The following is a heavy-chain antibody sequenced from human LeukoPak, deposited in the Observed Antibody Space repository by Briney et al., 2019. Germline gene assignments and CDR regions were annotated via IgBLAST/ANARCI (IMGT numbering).Heavy chain of an antibody. CDR2: IYYSGST. CDR1: GGSISSYY. J-gene: IGHJ5*02. V-gene: IGHV4-59*12. CDR3: AREAAGDIVVVPAAAGGWFDP. D-gene: IGHD2-2*01. Sequence: SETLSLTCTVSGGSISSYYWSWIRQPPGKGLEWIGYIYYSGSTYYNPSLKSRVTISVDTSKNQFSLKLSSVTAADTAVYYCAREAAGDIVVVPAAAGGWFDPWGQGTLVTVSS.